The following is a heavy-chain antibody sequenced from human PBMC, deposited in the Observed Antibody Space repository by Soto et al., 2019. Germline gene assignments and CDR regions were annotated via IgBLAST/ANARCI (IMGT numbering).Heavy chain of an antibody. Sequence: GGSLRLSCAASGFTFSSYAMSWVRQAPGKGLEWVSAISGSGGSTYYADSVKGRFTISRDNSKNTLYLQMNSPRAEDTAVYYCAKDHYSNYVGPLDYWGQGTLVTVSS. J-gene: IGHJ4*02. CDR2: ISGSGGST. D-gene: IGHD4-4*01. CDR1: GFTFSSYA. CDR3: AKDHYSNYVGPLDY. V-gene: IGHV3-23*01.